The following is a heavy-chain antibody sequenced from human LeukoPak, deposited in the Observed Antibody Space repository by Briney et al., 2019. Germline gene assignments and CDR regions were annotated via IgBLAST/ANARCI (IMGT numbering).Heavy chain of an antibody. V-gene: IGHV4-39*01. CDR1: GGSISSSSYY. CDR3: ARLGDSYATDY. Sequence: SETLSLTCTVSGGSISSSSYYWGWIRQPPGKGLEWVGSIYYSGSTYYNPSLKSRVTISVDTSKNQFSLKLSSVTAADTAVYYCARLGDSYATDYWGQGTLVTVSS. D-gene: IGHD5-18*01. J-gene: IGHJ4*02. CDR2: IYYSGST.